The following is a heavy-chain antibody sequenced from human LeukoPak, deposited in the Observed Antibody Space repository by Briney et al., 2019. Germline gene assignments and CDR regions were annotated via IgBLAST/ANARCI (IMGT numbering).Heavy chain of an antibody. J-gene: IGHJ4*02. CDR1: GFTFGDYA. CDR2: IRSKAYGGTT. Sequence: GGSLRLSCTASGFTFGDYAMSWVRQAPGKGLEWVGFIRSKAYGGTTEYAASVKGRFTISRDDSKSIAYLQMNSLKTEDTAVYYCTRDSELGYSSSWYWDYWGQGTLVTVSS. D-gene: IGHD6-13*01. V-gene: IGHV3-49*04. CDR3: TRDSELGYSSSWYWDY.